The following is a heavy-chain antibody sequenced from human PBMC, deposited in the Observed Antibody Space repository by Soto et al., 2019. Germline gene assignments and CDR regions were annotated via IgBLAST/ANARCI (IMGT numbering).Heavy chain of an antibody. V-gene: IGHV3-73*02. J-gene: IGHJ5*02. D-gene: IGHD6-13*01. CDR3: TRHEEYSSSWYLVPQYGDWFDP. Sequence: EVQLVESGGGLVQPGGSLKLSCAASGFTFSGSAMHWVRQASGKGLEWVGRIRSKANSYATAYAASVKGRFTISRDDSKNTAYLQMNSLKTEDTTVYYCTRHEEYSSSWYLVPQYGDWFDPWGQGTLVTVSS. CDR2: IRSKANSYAT. CDR1: GFTFSGSA.